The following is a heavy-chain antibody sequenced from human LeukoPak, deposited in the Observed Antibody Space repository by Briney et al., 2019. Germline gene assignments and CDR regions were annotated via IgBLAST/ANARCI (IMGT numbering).Heavy chain of an antibody. J-gene: IGHJ4*02. Sequence: ASVKVSCKASGYTLTSYGISWVRRAPGQGREWMGWISAYNGNKNYEQKLQGRVTMTTDTSTSTAYMELRSLRSDDTAVYYCARDQGRVLGYYDSSGLIDYWGQGTLVTVSS. CDR1: GYTLTSYG. CDR3: ARDQGRVLGYYDSSGLIDY. D-gene: IGHD3-22*01. CDR2: ISAYNGNK. V-gene: IGHV1-18*01.